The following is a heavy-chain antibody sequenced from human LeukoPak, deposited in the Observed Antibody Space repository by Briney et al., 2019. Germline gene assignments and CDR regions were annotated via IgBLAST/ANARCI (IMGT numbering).Heavy chain of an antibody. CDR3: AREDGYNYRFDY. V-gene: IGHV1-46*01. D-gene: IGHD5-24*01. Sequence: ASVKVSCKASGYTFTRYYINYVRQAPGQGLEWMGIINPSDGYTTYAQKFQGRVTMTRDTSTSTVYMELDSLRSEYTAVYYCAREDGYNYRFDYWGQGTLVTASS. CDR1: GYTFTRYY. J-gene: IGHJ4*02. CDR2: INPSDGYT.